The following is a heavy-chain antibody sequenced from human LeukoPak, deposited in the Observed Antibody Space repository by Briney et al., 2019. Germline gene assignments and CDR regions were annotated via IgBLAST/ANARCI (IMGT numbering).Heavy chain of an antibody. D-gene: IGHD3-3*01. CDR3: ARDSPFLRYFDY. CDR1: GYTFTGYY. Sequence: GASVKVSCKASGYTFTGYYMHWVRQAPGQGLEWMGWISPNSGGTNYAQKFQGRVTMTRDTSISTAYMELSRLRSDDTAVYYCARDSPFLRYFDYWGQGTLVTVSS. J-gene: IGHJ4*02. V-gene: IGHV1-2*02. CDR2: ISPNSGGT.